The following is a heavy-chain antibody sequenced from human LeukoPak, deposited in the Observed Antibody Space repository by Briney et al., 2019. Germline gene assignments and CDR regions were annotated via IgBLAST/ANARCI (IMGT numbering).Heavy chain of an antibody. CDR3: ARRYSGSFHDY. V-gene: IGHV3-53*01. CDR1: GFTVSSNY. J-gene: IGHJ4*02. Sequence: AGGSLRLSCAASGFTVSSNYLSWVRQAPGKGLEWVSVIYSGGNTYYADSVKGRFTISRDNSKNTLYLQVNSLRAEDTAVYFCARRYSGSFHDYWGQGTLVTVSS. D-gene: IGHD1-26*01. CDR2: IYSGGNT.